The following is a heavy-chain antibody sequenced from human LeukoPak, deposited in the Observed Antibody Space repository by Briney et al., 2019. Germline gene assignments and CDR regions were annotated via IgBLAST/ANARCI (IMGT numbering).Heavy chain of an antibody. CDR3: VRPRLRSASNMDV. V-gene: IGHV5-51*01. CDR1: GYIFTNYW. J-gene: IGHJ6*03. CDR2: IFCGDSDT. Sequence: GESLLISCKGSGYIFTNYWIGWVRQMPGKGLEWMGIIFCGDSDTRYSPSFQGQVTISVDKSISTAYLHWSSLKASDTAMYYCVRPRLRSASNMDVWGKGTMVTVSS.